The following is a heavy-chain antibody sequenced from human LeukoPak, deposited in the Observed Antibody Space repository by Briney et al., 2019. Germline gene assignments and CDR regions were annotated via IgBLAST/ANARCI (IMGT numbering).Heavy chain of an antibody. Sequence: HTGGSLRLSCAASGFTFSSYGMHWVRQAPGKGLEWVAFIRYDGSNKYYADSVKGRFTISRDNSKNTLYLQMNSLRAEDTAVYYCAKDSTPAKTTALSYYFDYWGQGTLVTVSS. V-gene: IGHV3-30*02. CDR1: GFTFSSYG. D-gene: IGHD4-11*01. CDR2: IRYDGSNK. CDR3: AKDSTPAKTTALSYYFDY. J-gene: IGHJ4*02.